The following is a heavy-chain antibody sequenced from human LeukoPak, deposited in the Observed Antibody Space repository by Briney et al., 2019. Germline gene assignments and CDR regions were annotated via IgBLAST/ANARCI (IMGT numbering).Heavy chain of an antibody. D-gene: IGHD3-22*01. CDR3: ARQMYYYDSSGYYDY. J-gene: IGHJ4*02. Sequence: PSETLSLTCTVSGGSISSSTSYWGWNRRPPGKGLEWLGSIYYSGSTYYNPSLKSRVTISVDTSKNQFSLRLSSVTAADTAVYFCARQMYYYDSSGYYDYWGQGALVTVSS. CDR2: IYYSGST. V-gene: IGHV4-39*01. CDR1: GGSISSSTSY.